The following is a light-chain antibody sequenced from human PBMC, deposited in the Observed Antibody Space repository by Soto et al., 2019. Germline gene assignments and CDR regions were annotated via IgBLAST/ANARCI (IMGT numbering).Light chain of an antibody. V-gene: IGKV1-17*01. CDR2: AAS. CDR1: QGIRRY. Sequence: DIQMTQSPSSLSASVGDRVTITCRASQGIRRYVGWYQPKPGKAPKRLIYAASGLQSGVPSRFSGSGSGTEFTLTISSLQPEDFATDYFLQHNSLPYTFGQGTRLEIK. CDR3: LQHNSLPYT. J-gene: IGKJ2*01.